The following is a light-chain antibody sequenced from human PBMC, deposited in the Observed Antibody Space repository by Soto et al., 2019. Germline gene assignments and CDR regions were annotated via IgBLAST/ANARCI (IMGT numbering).Light chain of an antibody. Sequence: DIVLTQSPGTLSLSPGERATLSCRASQSVGNNYVAWYQQRPGQAPRLLIYDASSRATGLPDRFSGSGSGTDFNLTIARLEPEDSAVYYCQQCATSPRTFGQGTRVEIK. J-gene: IGKJ1*01. CDR1: QSVGNNY. V-gene: IGKV3-20*01. CDR3: QQCATSPRT. CDR2: DAS.